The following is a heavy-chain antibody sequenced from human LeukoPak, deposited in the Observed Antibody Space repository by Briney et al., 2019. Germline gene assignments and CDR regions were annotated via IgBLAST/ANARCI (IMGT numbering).Heavy chain of an antibody. J-gene: IGHJ4*02. D-gene: IGHD1-26*01. V-gene: IGHV4-34*01. Sequence: WETLSLTCAVYGGSFSGYYWSWIRQPPGKGLEWIGEINHSGSTNYNPSLKSRVTISVDTSKNQFSLKLSSVTAADTAVYYCARGLGANPPGGYWGQGTLVTVSS. CDR3: ARGLGANPPGGY. CDR1: GGSFSGYY. CDR2: INHSGST.